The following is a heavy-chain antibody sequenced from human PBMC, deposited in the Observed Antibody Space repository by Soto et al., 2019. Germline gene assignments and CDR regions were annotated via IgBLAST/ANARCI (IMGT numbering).Heavy chain of an antibody. CDR2: MNPNSGNT. CDR1: GYTFTSYD. V-gene: IGHV1-8*01. D-gene: IGHD2-2*01. Sequence: ASVKVSCKASGYTFTSYDINWVRQATGQGLEWMGWMNPNSGNTGYAQKFQGRVTMTRNTSISTAYMELSSLRSEDTAVYYCARGRRSVVWGVVPAVNNWFDPWGQGTLVTVSS. CDR3: ARGRRSVVWGVVPAVNNWFDP. J-gene: IGHJ5*02.